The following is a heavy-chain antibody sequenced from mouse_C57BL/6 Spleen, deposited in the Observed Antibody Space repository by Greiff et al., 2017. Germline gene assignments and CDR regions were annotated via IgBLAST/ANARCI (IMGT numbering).Heavy chain of an antibody. V-gene: IGHV1-55*01. D-gene: IGHD1-1*01. Sequence: QVQLQQPGAELVKPGASVKMSCKASGYTFTSYWITWVKQRPGQGLEWIGDIYPGSGSTNYNEKFKSKATLTVDTSSSTAYMQLSSLTSEDSAVYDCARRGYCGSGTYFDYWGQGTTLTVSS. CDR3: ARRGYCGSGTYFDY. CDR2: IYPGSGST. J-gene: IGHJ2*01. CDR1: GYTFTSYW.